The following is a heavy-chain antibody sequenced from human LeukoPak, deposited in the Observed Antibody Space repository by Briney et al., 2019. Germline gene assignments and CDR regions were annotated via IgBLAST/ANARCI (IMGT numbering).Heavy chain of an antibody. J-gene: IGHJ3*02. CDR2: ISSSSSYI. CDR1: GFTFSSYS. Sequence: PGGSLRLSCAASGFTFSSYSMNWVRQAPGKGLGWVSSISSSSSYIYYADSVKGRFTISRDNAKNSLYLQMNSLRAEDTAVYYCASVLVGATFAFDIWGQGTMVTVSS. CDR3: ASVLVGATFAFDI. D-gene: IGHD1-26*01. V-gene: IGHV3-21*01.